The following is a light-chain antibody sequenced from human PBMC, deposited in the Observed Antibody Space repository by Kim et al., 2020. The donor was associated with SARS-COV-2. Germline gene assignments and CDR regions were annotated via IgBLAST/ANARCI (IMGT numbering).Light chain of an antibody. CDR2: EVT. CDR3: SSYTSSSGLMV. CDR1: SSDVDDYNY. J-gene: IGLJ3*02. Sequence: SITIPCTGTSSDVDDYNYVSWYQQPPGKAPKLMIYEVTKRPSGVSYRFSGSKSGNTASLTISGLQAEDEADYYCSSYTSSSGLMVFGGGTQLTVL. V-gene: IGLV2-14*01.